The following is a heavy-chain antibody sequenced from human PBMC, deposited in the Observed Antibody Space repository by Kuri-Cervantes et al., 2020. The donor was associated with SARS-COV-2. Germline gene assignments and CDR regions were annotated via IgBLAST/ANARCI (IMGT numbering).Heavy chain of an antibody. CDR1: GGSISSYY. CDR3: ARVTNYDYVWGSYRFDY. Sequence: SETLSLTCTVSGGSISSYYWSWIRQPPGKGLEWIGYIYYSGSTNYNPSLKSRVTISVDTSKNQFSLKLSSVTAADTAVYYCARVTNYDYVWGSYRFDYWGQGTLVTVSS. D-gene: IGHD3-16*02. CDR2: IYYSGST. V-gene: IGHV4-59*12. J-gene: IGHJ4*02.